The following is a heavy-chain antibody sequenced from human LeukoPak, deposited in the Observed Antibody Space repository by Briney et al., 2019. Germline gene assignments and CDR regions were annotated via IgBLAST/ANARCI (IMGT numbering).Heavy chain of an antibody. CDR2: IYYTGST. Sequence: SETLSLTCTVSGGSISSYYWSWIRQPPGKGLEWIGEIYYTGSTNYNPSLKSRVTISVDTSKSQLSLKLSSVTAADTAVYYCARFIAARPLEYYYGMDVWGQGTTVTVSS. CDR1: GGSISSYY. V-gene: IGHV4-59*01. J-gene: IGHJ6*02. D-gene: IGHD6-6*01. CDR3: ARFIAARPLEYYYGMDV.